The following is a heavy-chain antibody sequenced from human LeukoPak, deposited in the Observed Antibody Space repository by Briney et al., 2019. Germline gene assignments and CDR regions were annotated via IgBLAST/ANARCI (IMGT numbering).Heavy chain of an antibody. J-gene: IGHJ4*02. Sequence: GASVKVSCKASGYTFTGYYMHWVRQASGQGLEWMGWINPNSGGTNYAQKFQGRVTMTRDTSISTAYMELSRLRSDDTAVYYCARDRAPGAGTGFDYWGQGTLVTVSS. CDR1: GYTFTGYY. D-gene: IGHD6-19*01. V-gene: IGHV1-2*02. CDR2: INPNSGGT. CDR3: ARDRAPGAGTGFDY.